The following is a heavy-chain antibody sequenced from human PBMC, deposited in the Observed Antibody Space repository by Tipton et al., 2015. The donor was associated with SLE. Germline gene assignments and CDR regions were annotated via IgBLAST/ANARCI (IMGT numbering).Heavy chain of an antibody. D-gene: IGHD2-21*01. CDR2: IYYSGST. Sequence: TLSLTCTVSGGSISNYYWSWIRQSPGKGLEWIGYIYYSGSTYYNPSLKSRVTVSVDTSKNQFSLRLNSVTAADTAVYYCASPYCGPNCYGFQYWGQGNRVTVSS. CDR3: ASPYCGPNCYGFQY. V-gene: IGHV4-59*12. J-gene: IGHJ4*02. CDR1: GGSISNYY.